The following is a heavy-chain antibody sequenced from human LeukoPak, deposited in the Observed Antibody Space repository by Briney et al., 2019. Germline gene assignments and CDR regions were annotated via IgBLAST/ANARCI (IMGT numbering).Heavy chain of an antibody. Sequence: SETLSLTCTVSGGSISSYYWSWIRQTPGKGLEWIGYIYYSGSTNYNPSLKSRVTISVDTSKNQFSLKLSSVTAADTAVYYCARDDYRGTFDYWGQGTLVTVSS. CDR3: ARDDYRGTFDY. CDR1: GGSISSYY. CDR2: IYYSGST. D-gene: IGHD4-11*01. J-gene: IGHJ4*02. V-gene: IGHV4-59*01.